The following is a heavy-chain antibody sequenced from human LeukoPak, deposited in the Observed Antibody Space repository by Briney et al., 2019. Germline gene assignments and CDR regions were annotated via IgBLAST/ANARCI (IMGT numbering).Heavy chain of an antibody. V-gene: IGHV3-48*03. J-gene: IGHJ6*03. CDR3: ARGGQYYYDSSGYYQSYYMDV. Sequence: GGSLRLSCAASGFTFSSYEMNWVRQAPGKGLEWVSYISSSGSTIYYADSVKGRFTISRDNAKNSLYLQMNSLRAEDTAVYYCARGGQYYYDSSGYYQSYYMDVWGKGTTVTVSS. CDR1: GFTFSSYE. D-gene: IGHD3-22*01. CDR2: ISSSGSTI.